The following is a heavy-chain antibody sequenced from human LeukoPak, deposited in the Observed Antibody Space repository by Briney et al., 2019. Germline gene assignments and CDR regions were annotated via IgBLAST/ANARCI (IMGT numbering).Heavy chain of an antibody. D-gene: IGHD1-26*01. CDR3: ARDLGEPFDY. CDR1: GGSISSYS. Sequence: KASETLSLTCTVSGGSISSYSWSWIRQPAGKGLEWIGRIYSSGSTNYNPSLKSRVTMSLDTSKNQFSLKLSSVTAADTAVYYCARDLGEPFDYWGQGTLVTVSS. CDR2: IYSSGST. V-gene: IGHV4-4*07. J-gene: IGHJ4*02.